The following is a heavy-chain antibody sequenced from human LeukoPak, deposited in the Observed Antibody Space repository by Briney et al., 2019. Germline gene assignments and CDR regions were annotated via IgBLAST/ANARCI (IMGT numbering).Heavy chain of an antibody. CDR3: ARVSRFYYDSSGDFDY. J-gene: IGHJ4*02. V-gene: IGHV1-2*02. CDR1: GYTFTAYY. Sequence: ASVKVSCKASGYTFTAYYLHWVRQAPGQGLEWMGWINPYSGGTKYSEKFQGRVTMTRDTAINTAYMELSRLRSDDTAVYYCARVSRFYYDSSGDFDYWGQGSLVTVSS. CDR2: INPYSGGT. D-gene: IGHD3-22*01.